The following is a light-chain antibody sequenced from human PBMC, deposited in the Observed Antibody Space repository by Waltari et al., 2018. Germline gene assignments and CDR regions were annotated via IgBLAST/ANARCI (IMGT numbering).Light chain of an antibody. CDR2: DVS. J-gene: IGKJ1*01. V-gene: IGKV3-11*01. Sequence: EIVLTQSPATLSLSPGERATLSCRASQNISTYLAWYQQTFGQAPRLLVYDVSNRATGIPARFSGSGSGTDFTLTSSSLEPEDFAVYYCQQRSNWPPWTFGQGTKVEIK. CDR3: QQRSNWPPWT. CDR1: QNISTY.